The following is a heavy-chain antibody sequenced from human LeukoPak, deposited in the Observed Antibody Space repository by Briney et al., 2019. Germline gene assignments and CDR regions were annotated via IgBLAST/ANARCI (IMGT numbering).Heavy chain of an antibody. V-gene: IGHV1-2*04. Sequence: SVKVSCKASGYTFTGYYMHWVRQAPGQGLEWMGWINPNSGGTNYAQKFQGWVTMTRDTSISTAYMELSRLRSDDTAVYYCARTHCSGGSCFTRGSDDYYYGMDVWGQGTTVTVSS. CDR2: INPNSGGT. CDR3: ARTHCSGGSCFTRGSDDYYYGMDV. D-gene: IGHD2-15*01. CDR1: GYTFTGYY. J-gene: IGHJ6*02.